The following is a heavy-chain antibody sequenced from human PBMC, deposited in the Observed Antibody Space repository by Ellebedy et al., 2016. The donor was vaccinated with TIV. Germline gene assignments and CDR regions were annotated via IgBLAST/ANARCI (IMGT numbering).Heavy chain of an antibody. J-gene: IGHJ6*02. CDR1: GGSISSGGYY. V-gene: IGHV4-31*03. Sequence: MPSETLSLTCTVSGGSISSGGYYWSWIRQRPGKGLEWIGYIYYSGSTYYNPSLESRVTISLDTSKNQFSLRLRSVTAADTAVYYCARCHYDILTGLPSGMDVWGQGTTVTVSS. D-gene: IGHD3-9*01. CDR2: IYYSGST. CDR3: ARCHYDILTGLPSGMDV.